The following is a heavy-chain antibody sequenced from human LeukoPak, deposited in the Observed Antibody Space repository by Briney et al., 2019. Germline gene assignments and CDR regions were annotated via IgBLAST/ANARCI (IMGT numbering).Heavy chain of an antibody. CDR2: ISGSGDST. V-gene: IGHV3-23*01. Sequence: GGSLRLSCAASGFTFSRYAMSWVRQAPGKGLEWVSAISGSGDSTYYADSVKGQFTISRDNSRNTLYLQMNSLRAEDTAVYYCAKDLTAMITWWYFDLWGRGTLVTVSS. CDR3: AKDLTAMITWWYFDL. D-gene: IGHD5-18*01. J-gene: IGHJ2*01. CDR1: GFTFSRYA.